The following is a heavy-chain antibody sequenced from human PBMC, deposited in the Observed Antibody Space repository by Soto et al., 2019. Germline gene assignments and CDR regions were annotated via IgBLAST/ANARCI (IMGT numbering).Heavy chain of an antibody. Sequence: GGSLRLSCAASGFTFSSYWMSWVRQAPGKGLEWVANIKQDGSEKYYVDSVKGRFTISRDNAKNSLYLQMNSLRAEDTAVYYCARVNWNYAPYYYGMDVWGQGTTVTVSS. D-gene: IGHD1-7*01. V-gene: IGHV3-7*05. CDR2: IKQDGSEK. CDR1: GFTFSSYW. J-gene: IGHJ6*02. CDR3: ARVNWNYAPYYYGMDV.